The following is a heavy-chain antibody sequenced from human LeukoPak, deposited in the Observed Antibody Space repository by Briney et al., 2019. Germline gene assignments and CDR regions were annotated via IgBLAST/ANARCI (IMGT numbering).Heavy chain of an antibody. J-gene: IGHJ4*02. CDR3: AREGEGGLAAAGTYFDY. D-gene: IGHD6-13*01. V-gene: IGHV4-59*01. Sequence: KSSETLSLTCSVSGGSISSYYWSWIRQPPGKGLEWIGYIYYSGSTNYNPSLKSRVTISVDTSKNQFSLKLSSVTAADAAVYYCAREGEGGLAAAGTYFDYWGQGTLVTVSS. CDR2: IYYSGST. CDR1: GGSISSYY.